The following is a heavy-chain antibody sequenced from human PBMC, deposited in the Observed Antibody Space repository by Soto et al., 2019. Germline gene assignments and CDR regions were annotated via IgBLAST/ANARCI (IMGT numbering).Heavy chain of an antibody. Sequence: EVQLVESGGGLVKPGGSLRLSCAASGFTFSSYSMNWVRQAPGKGLEWVSSISSSSSYIYYADSVKGRFTISRDNAKNSLYLQMNSLRAEDTAVYYCARVRAPTYYDFWSGYRDYYYYYGMDVWGQGTTVTVSS. CDR2: ISSSSSYI. CDR1: GFTFSSYS. D-gene: IGHD3-3*01. CDR3: ARVRAPTYYDFWSGYRDYYYYYGMDV. V-gene: IGHV3-21*01. J-gene: IGHJ6*02.